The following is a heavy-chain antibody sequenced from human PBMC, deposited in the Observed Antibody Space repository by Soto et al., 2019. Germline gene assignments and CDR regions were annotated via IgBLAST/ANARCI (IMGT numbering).Heavy chain of an antibody. Sequence: VITSETLSLTCTVSGGSINRGAYYWSWIRQHPGKGLDWIGYIYQNGNTYYNPSLKSRVTISIDTSKNQFSLKLSSVTAADTAVYYCAREKWQVGATSHPFDIWGQGTMVTVSS. J-gene: IGHJ3*02. CDR2: IYQNGNT. D-gene: IGHD1-26*01. CDR1: GGSINRGAYY. CDR3: AREKWQVGATSHPFDI. V-gene: IGHV4-31*03.